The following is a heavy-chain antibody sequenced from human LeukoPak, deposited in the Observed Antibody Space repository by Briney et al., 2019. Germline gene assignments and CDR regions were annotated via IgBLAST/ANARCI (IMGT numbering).Heavy chain of an antibody. CDR2: ISSSSSTI. V-gene: IGHV3-48*04. J-gene: IGHJ4*02. Sequence: GRSLRLSCAASGFTFSSYGMHWVRQAPGKGLEWVSYISSSSSTIYYADSVKGRFTISRDNAKNSLYLQMNSLRAEDTAVYYCARDRSSFDYWGQGTLVTVSS. CDR1: GFTFSSYG. CDR3: ARDRSSFDY.